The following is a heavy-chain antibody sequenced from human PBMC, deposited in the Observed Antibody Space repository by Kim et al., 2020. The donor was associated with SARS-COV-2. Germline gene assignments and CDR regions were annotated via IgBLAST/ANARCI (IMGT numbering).Heavy chain of an antibody. Sequence: SETLSLTCAVYGGSFSGYYWSWIRQPPGKGLEWIGEINHSGSTNYNPSLKSRVTISVDTSKNQFSLKLSSVTAADTAVYYCARGSYSSSWYPRPPPLRYWGQGTLVTVSS. J-gene: IGHJ4*02. V-gene: IGHV4-34*01. D-gene: IGHD6-13*01. CDR3: ARGSYSSSWYPRPPPLRY. CDR2: INHSGST. CDR1: GGSFSGYY.